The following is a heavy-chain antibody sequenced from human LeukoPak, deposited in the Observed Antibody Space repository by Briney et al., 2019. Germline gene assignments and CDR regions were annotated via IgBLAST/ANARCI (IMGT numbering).Heavy chain of an antibody. CDR2: IYPDESNI. V-gene: IGHV5-51*01. CDR3: ARPPSRGYSSSFEY. J-gene: IGHJ4*02. CDR1: GYSFPTFW. Sequence: GESLKISCKGSGYSFPTFWIAWVRQMPGKGLEWMGIIYPDESNIRYSPSFQGQVTISADKSISTAYLQWSSLKASDTAMYYCARPPSRGYSSSFEYWGQGTLVTVSS. D-gene: IGHD2-2*03.